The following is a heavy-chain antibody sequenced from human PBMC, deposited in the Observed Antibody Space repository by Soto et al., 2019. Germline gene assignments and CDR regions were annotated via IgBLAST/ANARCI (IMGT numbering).Heavy chain of an antibody. D-gene: IGHD1-26*01. CDR2: IYYSGST. CDR1: GGYISSYY. Sequence: QVQLQESGPGLVKPSETLSLTCTVSGGYISSYYWSWIRQPPGKGLEWIGYIYYSGSTNYNPSLKSRFTISVDTSKNQFSLKLSSVTAADTAVYYCARRWGGVFDIWGQGTMVTDSS. V-gene: IGHV4-59*08. J-gene: IGHJ3*02. CDR3: ARRWGGVFDI.